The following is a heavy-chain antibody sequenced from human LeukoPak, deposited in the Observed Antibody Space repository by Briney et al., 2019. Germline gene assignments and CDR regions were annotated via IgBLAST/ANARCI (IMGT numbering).Heavy chain of an antibody. CDR3: AREVVAAAGTVDY. Sequence: SETLSLTCSVSGDSISLSFYYWGWIRQPPGKALEWIGSVYYSGTTSYNPSLKSRVTISVDTSKNQFSLKLSSVTAADTAVYYCAREVVAAAGTVDYWGQGTLVTVSS. D-gene: IGHD6-13*01. V-gene: IGHV4-39*07. CDR2: VYYSGTT. J-gene: IGHJ4*02. CDR1: GDSISLSFYY.